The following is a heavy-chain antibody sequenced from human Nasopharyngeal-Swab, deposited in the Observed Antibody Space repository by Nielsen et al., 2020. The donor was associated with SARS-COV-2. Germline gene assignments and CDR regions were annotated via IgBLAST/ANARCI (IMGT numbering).Heavy chain of an antibody. CDR2: IRSKANSYAT. D-gene: IGHD6-25*01. Sequence: GESLKISCAASGFTFSGSAMHWVRQASGKGLEWVGRIRSKANSYATAYAASVKGRFTISRDDSKNTAYLQMNSLKTEDTAVYYCTRLRYGSGLDYWGQGTLVTASS. V-gene: IGHV3-73*01. J-gene: IGHJ4*02. CDR1: GFTFSGSA. CDR3: TRLRYGSGLDY.